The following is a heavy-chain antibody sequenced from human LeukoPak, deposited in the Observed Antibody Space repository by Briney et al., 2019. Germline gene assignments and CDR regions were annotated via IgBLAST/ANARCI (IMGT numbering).Heavy chain of an antibody. CDR1: GGTLNGFY. V-gene: IGHV4-34*01. D-gene: IGHD4-17*01. J-gene: IGHJ4*02. Sequence: SETLSLTCAVSGGTLNGFYWTWHPQPPGLGLMWIGEINHSGSTNYNPSLKSRVTISVDTSRKQLFLRLSSVTAADTAMYYCARARRDYGRPFVDWGQETLVTVSS. CDR2: INHSGST. CDR3: ARARRDYGRPFVD.